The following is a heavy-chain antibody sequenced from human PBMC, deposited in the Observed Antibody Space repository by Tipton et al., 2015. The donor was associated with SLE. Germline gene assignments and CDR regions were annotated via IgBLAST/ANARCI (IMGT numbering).Heavy chain of an antibody. CDR2: IYYSGST. V-gene: IGHV4-39*07. CDR1: GGSISSSSYY. CDR3: ASDGVWNPI. J-gene: IGHJ3*02. Sequence: TLSLTCTVSGGSISSSSYYWGWIRQPPGKGLEWIGNIYYSGSTYYNPSLKSRVTISVDTSKNQFSLKLSSVTAADTAVYYCASDGVWNPIWGQGTMVTASS. D-gene: IGHD1-1*01.